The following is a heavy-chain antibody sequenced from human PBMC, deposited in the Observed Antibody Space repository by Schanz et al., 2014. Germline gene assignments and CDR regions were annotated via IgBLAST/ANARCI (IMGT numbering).Heavy chain of an antibody. V-gene: IGHV3-13*01. Sequence: EVQLVGSGGGLVQPGGSLRLSCAASGFTLSNSDMHWVRQGTGKGLEWVSTIGYLGDTYYPDSVKGRFTVSRDSGQNSLFLQMNSLRAEDTAVYYCARDSRPNYDFLTAYYSIDYWGQGTLVTVSS. CDR3: ARDSRPNYDFLTAYYSIDY. D-gene: IGHD3-9*01. CDR2: IGYLGDT. J-gene: IGHJ4*02. CDR1: GFTLSNSD.